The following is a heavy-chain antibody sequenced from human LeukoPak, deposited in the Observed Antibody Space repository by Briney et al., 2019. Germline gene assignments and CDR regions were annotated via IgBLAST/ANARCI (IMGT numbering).Heavy chain of an antibody. CDR2: IKQDGSEK. J-gene: IGHJ4*02. D-gene: IGHD2-8*01. Sequence: GSLRLSCAVSGFTFSNYWMTWVCQAPGKGLEWVANIKQDGSEKYYVDSVKGRFTISRDNAKSSLYLQMNSLRVEDTAVYYCTRGVTIVPDYWGQGTLVTVSS. CDR1: GFTFSNYW. CDR3: TRGVTIVPDY. V-gene: IGHV3-7*01.